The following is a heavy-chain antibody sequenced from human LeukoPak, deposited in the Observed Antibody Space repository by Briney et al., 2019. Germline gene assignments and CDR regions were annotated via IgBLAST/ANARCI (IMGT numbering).Heavy chain of an antibody. V-gene: IGHV4-39*07. CDR2: IYCSGST. CDR3: ARESGRLIDY. Sequence: PSETLSLTCTVSGGSVSSSSYYWGWIRQPPGKGLEWIGSIYCSGSTYYNPSLKSRVTISVDTSKNQFSLKLSSVTAADTAVYYCARESGRLIDYWGQGTLVTVSS. D-gene: IGHD6-25*01. CDR1: GGSVSSSSYY. J-gene: IGHJ4*02.